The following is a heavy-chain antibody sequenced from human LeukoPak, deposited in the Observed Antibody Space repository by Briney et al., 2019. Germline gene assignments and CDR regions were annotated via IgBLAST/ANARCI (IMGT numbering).Heavy chain of an antibody. V-gene: IGHV4-34*01. Sequence: SETLSLTCAVYGGSFSGYYWSWLRQPPGKGLEWIGEINHSGSTNYNPSLKSRVTISVDTSKNQFSLKLSSVTAADTAVYYCARRGRYSYGASDYWGQGTLVTVSS. CDR3: ARRGRYSYGASDY. CDR1: GGSFSGYY. D-gene: IGHD5-18*01. J-gene: IGHJ4*02. CDR2: INHSGST.